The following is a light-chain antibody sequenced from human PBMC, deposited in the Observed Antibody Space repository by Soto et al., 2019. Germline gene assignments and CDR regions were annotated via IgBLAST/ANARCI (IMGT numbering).Light chain of an antibody. Sequence: DIQMTQSPSTLSSFVGDRVTITCRASQSIGVWLAWYQQKPGKAPKLLIYDASNLQTGVPSRFSGSGSGTECTLTISSLQPDDFATYYCQQYDVDSGTFGQVTKVDI. V-gene: IGKV1-5*01. J-gene: IGKJ1*01. CDR3: QQYDVDSGT. CDR1: QSIGVW. CDR2: DAS.